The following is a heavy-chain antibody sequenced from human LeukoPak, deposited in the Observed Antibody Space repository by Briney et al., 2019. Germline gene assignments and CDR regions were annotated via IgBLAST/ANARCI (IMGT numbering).Heavy chain of an antibody. J-gene: IGHJ4*02. CDR2: IYYSGST. V-gene: IGHV4-59*12. CDR1: GGSISGYY. CDR3: ARGVSGELDY. Sequence: SETLSLTCTVSGGSISGYYWSWIRQPPGKGLEWIGYIYYSGSTYYNPSLKRRVNISVDTSKNQFSLKVSSVTAADTAVYYCARGVSGELDYWGQGTLVTVSS. D-gene: IGHD6-13*01.